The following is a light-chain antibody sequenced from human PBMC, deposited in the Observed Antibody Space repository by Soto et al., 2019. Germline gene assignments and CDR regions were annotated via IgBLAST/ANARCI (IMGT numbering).Light chain of an antibody. CDR1: QRASRQY. CDR3: QDFDSPQWT. Sequence: VLTQSPDTLSLSPGDRATLSCRANQRASRQYLSWYQQSPGQPPRLLIYSVSMRADGVPDRFSGSGSGSEFTLTINSLEPEDGAVYYCQDFDSPQWTFGQGTKIE. CDR2: SVS. J-gene: IGKJ1*01. V-gene: IGKV3-20*01.